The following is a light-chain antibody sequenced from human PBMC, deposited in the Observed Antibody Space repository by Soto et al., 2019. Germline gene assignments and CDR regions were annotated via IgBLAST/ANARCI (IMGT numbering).Light chain of an antibody. Sequence: EIELTQSLGTLSLSPGERATHTCRASQDVSSNFLTWYQQRPGQAPRLLIYGASSRATGVPDRFSGSGSGTDFTLTISSLEPEDFAVYYCQHYGNSPMYTFGQGTKLEIK. J-gene: IGKJ2*01. CDR3: QHYGNSPMYT. CDR2: GAS. V-gene: IGKV3-20*01. CDR1: QDVSSNF.